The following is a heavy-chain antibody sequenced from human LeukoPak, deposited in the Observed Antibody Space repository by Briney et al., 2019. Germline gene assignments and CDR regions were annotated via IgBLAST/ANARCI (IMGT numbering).Heavy chain of an antibody. CDR1: GGSISGYY. D-gene: IGHD3-10*01. V-gene: IGHV4-59*01. CDR3: ARNGGLWFGEANWFDP. Sequence: PSETLSLTCTVSGGSISGYYWSWIRQPPGKGLEWIGYIYYSGSTNYNPSLKSRVTISVDTSKNQFSLNLSSVTAADTAVYYCARNGGLWFGEANWFDPWGQGTLVTVSS. CDR2: IYYSGST. J-gene: IGHJ5*02.